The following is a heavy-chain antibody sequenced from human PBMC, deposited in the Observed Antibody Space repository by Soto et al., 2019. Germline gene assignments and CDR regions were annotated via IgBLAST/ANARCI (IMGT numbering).Heavy chain of an antibody. Sequence: QVHLEESGGGVVQPGRSLRLSCAASGFSFSTYGMHWVRQAPGKGLEWVAVISHDVGNEYYADSVKGRFNISRDISKYTGYLQMTNVRAEHTAVYYSANDPRSGYICCYFDFWGLGALVTVSS. V-gene: IGHV3-30*18. D-gene: IGHD3-22*01. CDR3: ANDPRSGYICCYFDF. CDR1: GFSFSTYG. CDR2: ISHDVGNE. J-gene: IGHJ2*01.